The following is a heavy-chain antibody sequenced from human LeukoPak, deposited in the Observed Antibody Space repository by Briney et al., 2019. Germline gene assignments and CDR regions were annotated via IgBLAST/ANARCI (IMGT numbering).Heavy chain of an antibody. CDR1: GFTFSSYS. CDR3: AREREMRLDY. V-gene: IGHV3-48*01. CDR2: ISSSSSTI. D-gene: IGHD5-24*01. J-gene: IGHJ4*02. Sequence: GGSLRLSCAASGFTFSSYSMNWVRQAPGKGLEWVSYISSSSSTIYYADPVRGRFTISRDNAKNSLYLQMNSLRVEDTAVYYCAREREMRLDYWGQGTLVTVSS.